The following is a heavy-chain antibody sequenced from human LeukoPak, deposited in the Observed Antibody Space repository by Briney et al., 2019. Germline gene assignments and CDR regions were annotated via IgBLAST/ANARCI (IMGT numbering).Heavy chain of an antibody. D-gene: IGHD6-13*01. Sequence: GASVKVSCKASGYTFTSYDINWVRQATGQGLEWMGWMNPNSGNTGYAQKFQGRVTMTRNTSISTAYMELSSLRSEDTAVYYCARVGAAAGYYYYGMDVWGQGTTVTVSS. CDR1: GYTFTSYD. V-gene: IGHV1-8*01. CDR3: ARVGAAAGYYYYGMDV. CDR2: MNPNSGNT. J-gene: IGHJ6*02.